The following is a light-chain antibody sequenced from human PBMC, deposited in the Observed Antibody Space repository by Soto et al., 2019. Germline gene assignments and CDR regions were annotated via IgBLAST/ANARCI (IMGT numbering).Light chain of an antibody. V-gene: IGKV1-5*03. CDR3: QQYNSYPLT. J-gene: IGKJ4*01. CDR1: QSISSW. CDR2: TAS. Sequence: DIQMTQSPSTLSASVGDRVSITCRASQSISSWLAWYQQTPGKAPKLLISTASNLESGVPTRFSGSGSGTEFTLTISSLQPDDFATYYCQQYNSYPLTFGGGTKVEIK.